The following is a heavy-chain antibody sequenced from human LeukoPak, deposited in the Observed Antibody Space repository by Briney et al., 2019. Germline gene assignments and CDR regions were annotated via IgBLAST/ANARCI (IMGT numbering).Heavy chain of an antibody. D-gene: IGHD1-26*01. CDR1: GFTFSSYS. CDR3: ARDQGIVGAMYYFDY. J-gene: IGHJ4*02. Sequence: PGGSLRLSCAASGFTFSSYSMNWVRQAPGKGLEWVSSISSSSSYIYYADSVKGRFTISRDNAKNSLYLQMNSLRAEDTAVYYCARDQGIVGAMYYFDYWGLGTLVTVSS. V-gene: IGHV3-21*01. CDR2: ISSSSSYI.